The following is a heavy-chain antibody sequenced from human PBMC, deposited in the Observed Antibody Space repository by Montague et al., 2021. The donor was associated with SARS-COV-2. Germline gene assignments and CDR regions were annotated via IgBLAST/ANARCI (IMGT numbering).Heavy chain of an antibody. J-gene: IGHJ4*02. CDR3: ARVPPGLLWFGEIDY. CDR1: GFTFSSYA. V-gene: IGHV3-30-3*01. Sequence: SLILSCAASGFTFSSYAMHWVRQAPAKGLEWVAVISYDGSNKYYXDSVKGRFTISRDNSKNTLYLQMNSLRAEDTAVYYCARVPPGLLWFGEIDYWGQGTLVTVSS. D-gene: IGHD3-10*01. CDR2: ISYDGSNK.